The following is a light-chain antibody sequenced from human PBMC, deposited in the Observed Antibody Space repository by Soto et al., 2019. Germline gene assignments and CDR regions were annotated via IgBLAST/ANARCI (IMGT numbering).Light chain of an antibody. V-gene: IGKV3-20*01. Sequence: EIVLTQSPGTLSLSPGERATLSCRATQSISSSYLAWYQQKPGQAPRLLLYGASNRATGIPDRFSGGGSGTDFTLTISRLEPEDFGVYYCQYYTSSPPWTFGQGTKVEIK. CDR1: QSISSSY. CDR2: GAS. CDR3: QYYTSSPPWT. J-gene: IGKJ1*01.